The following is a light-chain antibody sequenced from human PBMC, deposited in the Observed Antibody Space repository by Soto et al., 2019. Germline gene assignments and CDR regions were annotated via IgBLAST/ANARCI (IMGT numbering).Light chain of an antibody. V-gene: IGKV1-39*01. CDR2: AAS. CDR3: QQSYTTPRT. Sequence: DIQMTQSPSSLSASVGDRVSVTCRARQSISTFLNSYQQRPGEAPKLLIYAASSLQSGVPSRFSGSGSGADFTLTIGSLQPEDFATYYCQQSYTTPRTFGQGTKVEVK. CDR1: QSISTF. J-gene: IGKJ1*01.